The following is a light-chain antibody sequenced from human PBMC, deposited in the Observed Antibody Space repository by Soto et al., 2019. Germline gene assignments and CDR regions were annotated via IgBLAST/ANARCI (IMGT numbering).Light chain of an antibody. J-gene: IGKJ1*01. CDR2: GAS. Sequence: EIVLTQSPGTLSFSPGERATLSCRASQSVISNYLAWYQQKPGQAPRALIFGASSRSAGIPDRFSGSGSGTDFTLTISRLEPEDFAVYYCQQYGRSPSTFGQGTKVDIK. CDR1: QSVISNY. CDR3: QQYGRSPST. V-gene: IGKV3-20*01.